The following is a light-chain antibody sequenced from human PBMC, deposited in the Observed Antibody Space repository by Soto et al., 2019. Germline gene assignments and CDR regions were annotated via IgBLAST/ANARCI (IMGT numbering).Light chain of an antibody. Sequence: QSALTQPPSASGSPGQSVTISCTGTSSDVGAYNYVSWYQQHPGKAPKLMIFEVNQRPSGVPDRFSGSKSGNTASLTVSGLQAEDEADYYCTSYAGNNDLISGGGTKLTVL. CDR1: SSDVGAYNY. V-gene: IGLV2-8*01. J-gene: IGLJ2*01. CDR3: TSYAGNNDLI. CDR2: EVN.